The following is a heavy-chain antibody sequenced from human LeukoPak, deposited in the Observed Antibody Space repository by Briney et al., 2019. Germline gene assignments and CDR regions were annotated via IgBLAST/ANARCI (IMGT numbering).Heavy chain of an antibody. CDR3: AREAEGGYCSGGSCFNWFDP. V-gene: IGHV3-30*01. CDR1: GFTFSSYA. D-gene: IGHD2-15*01. J-gene: IGHJ5*02. CDR2: ISYDGSNK. Sequence: GRSLRLSCAASGFTFSSYAMHWVRQAPGKGLEWVAVISYDGSNKYYADSVKGRFTISRDNSNNTLYLQMNSLRTEDTAVYYCAREAEGGYCSGGSCFNWFDPWGQGTLVTVSS.